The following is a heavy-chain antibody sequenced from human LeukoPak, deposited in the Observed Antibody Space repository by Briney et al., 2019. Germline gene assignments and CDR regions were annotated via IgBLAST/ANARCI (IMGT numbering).Heavy chain of an antibody. Sequence: QPGRSLRLSCAASGFTFSSYGMHWVRQAPGKGLEWVAVISYDGSNKYYADSVKGRFTISRDNSKNTLYLQMNSLRAEDTAVYYCATTRTKAYSSGWGPFDYWGQGTLVTVSS. CDR3: ATTRTKAYSSGWGPFDY. CDR2: ISYDGSNK. V-gene: IGHV3-30*03. J-gene: IGHJ4*02. D-gene: IGHD6-19*01. CDR1: GFTFSSYG.